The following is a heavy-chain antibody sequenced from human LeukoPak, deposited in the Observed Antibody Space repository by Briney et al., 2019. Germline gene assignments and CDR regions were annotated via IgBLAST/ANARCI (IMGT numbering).Heavy chain of an antibody. CDR3: AKELGYSSSWGDAFDI. V-gene: IGHV3-9*01. Sequence: PGGSLRLSCAASGFTFDDYAMHWVRQAPGKGLEWVSGISWNSGSIGYADSVKGRFTISRDNAKNSLYLQMNSLRAEDTALYYCAKELGYSSSWGDAFDIWGQGTMVTVSS. D-gene: IGHD6-13*01. CDR2: ISWNSGSI. J-gene: IGHJ3*02. CDR1: GFTFDDYA.